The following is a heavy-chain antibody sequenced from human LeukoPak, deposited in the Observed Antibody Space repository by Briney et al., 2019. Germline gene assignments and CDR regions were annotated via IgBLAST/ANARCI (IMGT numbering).Heavy chain of an antibody. CDR1: GYTFTSYG. CDR3: ATAYYDFWSGYYSMDY. J-gene: IGHJ4*02. D-gene: IGHD3-3*01. CDR2: ISAYNGNT. V-gene: IGHV1-18*01. Sequence: ASVKVSCKASGYTFTSYGICWVRQAPGQGLEWMGWISAYNGNTNYAQKLQGRVTMTTDTSTSTAYMELRSLRSDDTAVYYCATAYYDFWSGYYSMDYWGQGTLVTVSS.